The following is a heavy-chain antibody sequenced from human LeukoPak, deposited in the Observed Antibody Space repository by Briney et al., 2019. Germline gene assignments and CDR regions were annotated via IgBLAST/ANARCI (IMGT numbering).Heavy chain of an antibody. D-gene: IGHD5-24*01. CDR3: ATGRDSYKTGH. J-gene: IGHJ4*02. V-gene: IGHV4-59*03. CDR2: ICDNGNT. Sequence: SETLSLTCTFSGVSYSPGHWSWIRQPPGKGLEWIGVICDNGNTDYNPSLKSRVTISVDTSRRQFSLKLSSLAAADTAVYYCATGRDSYKTGHWGQGTLVTVSS. CDR1: GVSYSPGH.